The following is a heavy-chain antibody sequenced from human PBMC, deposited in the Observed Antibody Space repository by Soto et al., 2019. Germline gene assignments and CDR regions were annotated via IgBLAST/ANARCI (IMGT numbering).Heavy chain of an antibody. CDR2: ISGSGGST. Sequence: EVQLLESGGGLVQPGGSLRLSCAASGFTFSSYAMSWVRQAPGKGLEWVSAISGSGGSTYYTDSVKGRFTISRDNSKNTLYLQMNSLRAEDAAVYYCAKVVRVWQQLILCVFYSWGQGTLVTVSS. V-gene: IGHV3-23*01. CDR1: GFTFSSYA. D-gene: IGHD6-13*01. CDR3: AKVVRVWQQLILCVFYS. J-gene: IGHJ4*02.